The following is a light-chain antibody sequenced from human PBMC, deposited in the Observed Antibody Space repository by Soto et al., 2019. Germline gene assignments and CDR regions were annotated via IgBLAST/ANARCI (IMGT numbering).Light chain of an antibody. CDR3: CLYAGRYSLYV. V-gene: IGLV2-11*01. Sequence: QSALTQPRSVSGSPGQSVTISCTGTSSDVGDYNYVSWYQQHPGKAPKLMIYDVSKRPSGVPDRFSGSKSGNTASLTISGLQAEDEADYYCCLYAGRYSLYVFGTGTKVTVL. CDR2: DVS. CDR1: SSDVGDYNY. J-gene: IGLJ1*01.